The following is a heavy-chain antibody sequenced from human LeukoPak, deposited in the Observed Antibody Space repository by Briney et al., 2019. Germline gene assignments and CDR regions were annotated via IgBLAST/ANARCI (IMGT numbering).Heavy chain of an antibody. CDR3: ARRPPYDILTGTPFDY. CDR2: IYHSGSS. J-gene: IGHJ4*02. V-gene: IGHV4-38-2*01. Sequence: SETLSLTCAVSGYTISSGYYWGWIRQPPRKGLEWIGSIYHSGSSYYNPSLKSRVTISVDTSKNQFSLKLSSVTAADTAVYYCARRPPYDILTGTPFDYWGQGTLVTVSS. D-gene: IGHD3-9*01. CDR1: GYTISSGYY.